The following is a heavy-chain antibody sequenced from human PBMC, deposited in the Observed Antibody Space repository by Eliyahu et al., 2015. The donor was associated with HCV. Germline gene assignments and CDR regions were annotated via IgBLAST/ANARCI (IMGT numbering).Heavy chain of an antibody. V-gene: IGHV4-34*01. CDR1: GGSFSGXY. D-gene: IGHD3-3*01. J-gene: IGHJ4*02. CDR3: ARGRTYDFWSGYHRSAFDY. Sequence: QVQLQQWGAGLLKPSETLSLTCAVYGGSFSGXYWSWIRQPPGKGLEWIGEINHSGSTNYNPSLKSRVTISVDTSKNQFSLKLSSVTAADTAVYYCARGRTYDFWSGYHRSAFDYWGQGTLVTVSS. CDR2: INHSGST.